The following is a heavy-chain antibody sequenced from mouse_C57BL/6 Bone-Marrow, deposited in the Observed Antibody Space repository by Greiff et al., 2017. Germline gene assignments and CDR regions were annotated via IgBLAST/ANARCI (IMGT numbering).Heavy chain of an antibody. V-gene: IGHV3-8*01. CDR1: GYSITSDY. CDR3: ARSPFITTVVATDYYAMDY. Sequence: EVQLVESGPGLAKPSQTLSLTCSVTGYSITSDYWNWIRKFPGNKLEYMGYISYSGSTYYNPSLKSRISITRDTSKNQYYLQLNSVTTEDTATYYCARSPFITTVVATDYYAMDYWGQGTSVTVSS. CDR2: ISYSGST. J-gene: IGHJ4*01. D-gene: IGHD1-1*01.